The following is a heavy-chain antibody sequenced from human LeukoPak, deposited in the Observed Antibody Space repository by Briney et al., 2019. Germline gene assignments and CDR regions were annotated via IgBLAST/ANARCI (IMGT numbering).Heavy chain of an antibody. CDR1: GFTFSSYS. Sequence: GGSLRLSCVASGFTFSSYSMNWVRQAPGKGLEWVSFISSSGRTIYYADSVKGRFTISRDNAKNSLDLQMNSLRDEDTAVYYCARHTTTTTRHFDYWGQGTLVTVSS. D-gene: IGHD1-1*01. V-gene: IGHV3-48*02. J-gene: IGHJ4*02. CDR2: ISSSGRTI. CDR3: ARHTTTTTRHFDY.